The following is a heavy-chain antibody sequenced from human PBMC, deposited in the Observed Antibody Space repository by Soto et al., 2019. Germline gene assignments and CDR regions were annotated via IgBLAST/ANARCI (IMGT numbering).Heavy chain of an antibody. J-gene: IGHJ6*02. CDR2: IIPIFGTA. CDR1: GGTFSSYA. D-gene: IGHD2-2*02. Sequence: VASVKVSCKASGGTFSSYAISWVRQAPGQGLEWMGGIIPIFGTANYAQKFQGRVTITADKSTSTAYMELSSLRSEDTAVYYCARGSIVVVPAAIAYYYYYGMDVWGQGTTVTVSS. CDR3: ARGSIVVVPAAIAYYYYYGMDV. V-gene: IGHV1-69*06.